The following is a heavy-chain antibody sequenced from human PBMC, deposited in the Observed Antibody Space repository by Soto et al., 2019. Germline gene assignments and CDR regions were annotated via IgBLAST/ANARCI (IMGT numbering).Heavy chain of an antibody. Sequence: EVQLVESGGGLVQPGGSLRLSCAASGFTFSSYSINWVRQAPGKGLEWVSYIRTSGSTIYYADSLNGRFTISRDNARNSVYLQVTSLRAEDTAVYYCAREGGMDVWGQGTTVTVSS. CDR1: GFTFSSYS. V-gene: IGHV3-48*01. J-gene: IGHJ6*02. CDR3: AREGGMDV. CDR2: IRTSGSTI.